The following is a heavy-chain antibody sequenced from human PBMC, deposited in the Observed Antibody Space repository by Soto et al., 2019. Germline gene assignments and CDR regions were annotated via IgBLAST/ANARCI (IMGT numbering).Heavy chain of an antibody. CDR3: ARGDRTVTIFGVVIIGFYYYGMDV. J-gene: IGHJ6*02. CDR2: INHSRST. V-gene: IGHV4-34*01. CDR1: GGSFSGYY. D-gene: IGHD3-3*01. Sequence: PSETLSLTCAVYGGSFSGYYWSWIRQPPGKGLKWIGEINHSRSTNYNPSLKSRDTISVDTSKNQFSLKLSSVTAADTAVYYCARGDRTVTIFGVVIIGFYYYGMDVWGQGTTVTVSS.